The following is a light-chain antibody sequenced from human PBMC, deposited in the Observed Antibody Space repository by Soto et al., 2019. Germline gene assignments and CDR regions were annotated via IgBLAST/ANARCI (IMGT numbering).Light chain of an antibody. CDR1: SSDVGAYNY. Sequence: QSALIQPPSVSGSPGQSVTISCTGTSSDVGAYNYVSWYQHHPGKAPKVMIYDVSERPSGVPDRFSGSKSDNKASLTISGLQAEDEADYYCCSYAGSYSWVFGGGTKLTFL. CDR3: CSYAGSYSWV. J-gene: IGLJ3*02. V-gene: IGLV2-11*01. CDR2: DVS.